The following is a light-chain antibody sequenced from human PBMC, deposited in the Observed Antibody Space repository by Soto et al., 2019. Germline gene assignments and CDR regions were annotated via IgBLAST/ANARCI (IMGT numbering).Light chain of an antibody. Sequence: QSALTQPASGSASPGQSISISCTGTSSDGGGYNYVSCYQHQPGKAPKLVIFDVSGRPSGISNRFSGSKSGNTASLTIYGLRPEDEADYYCSSYTDFNLYVFGTG. CDR2: DVS. CDR1: SSDGGGYNY. J-gene: IGLJ1*01. CDR3: SSYTDFNLYV. V-gene: IGLV2-14*03.